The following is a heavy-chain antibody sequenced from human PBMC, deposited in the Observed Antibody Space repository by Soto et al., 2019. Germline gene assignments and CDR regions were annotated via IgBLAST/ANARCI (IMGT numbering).Heavy chain of an antibody. CDR2: VYHSGAT. Sequence: QVQLQESGPGLVRPSGTLSLTCAVSGDSIIGTGWWSWVRQSPGKGLDWIGEVYHSGATNYNPSLKRRVNISVDTSRNQFSLNLGSVTAADTAVYYCVRNGYYSLDVWGQGPTVTVSS. J-gene: IGHJ6*02. CDR1: GDSIIGTGW. CDR3: VRNGYYSLDV. V-gene: IGHV4-4*02. D-gene: IGHD3-22*01.